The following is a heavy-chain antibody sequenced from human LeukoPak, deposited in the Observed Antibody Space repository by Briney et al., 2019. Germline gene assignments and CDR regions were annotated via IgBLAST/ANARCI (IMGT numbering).Heavy chain of an antibody. CDR2: IYPGDSDT. D-gene: IGHD4-17*01. V-gene: IGHV5-51*01. Sequence: PGESLKISCKGSGYSFTSYWIGWVRQMPGKGLEWMGIIYPGDSDTRYSPSFQGQVTISADKSISTAYLQWSSLKASDTAMYYCARPRNDGDTPYDAFDIWGQGTMVTVSS. CDR1: GYSFTSYW. J-gene: IGHJ3*02. CDR3: ARPRNDGDTPYDAFDI.